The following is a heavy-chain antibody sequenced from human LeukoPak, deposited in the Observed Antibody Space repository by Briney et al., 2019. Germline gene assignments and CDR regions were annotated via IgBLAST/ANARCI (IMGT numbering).Heavy chain of an antibody. CDR1: GFTFSDYY. CDR2: ISSSGSTI. Sequence: PGGSLRLSCAASGFTFSDYYMSWIRQAPGKGLEWVSYISSSGSTIYYADSVKGRFTISRDNAKNSLFMEMNSLRVEDTAVYYCARDDGSYYDSSGSPDYWGQGTLVTVSS. CDR3: ARDDGSYYDSSGSPDY. J-gene: IGHJ4*02. V-gene: IGHV3-11*04. D-gene: IGHD3-22*01.